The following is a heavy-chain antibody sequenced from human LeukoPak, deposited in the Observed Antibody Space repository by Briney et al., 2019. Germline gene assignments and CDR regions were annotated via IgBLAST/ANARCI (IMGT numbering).Heavy chain of an antibody. J-gene: IGHJ4*02. CDR2: ITSGGSNI. CDR3: ARRYCSGANSCYTGYSDY. D-gene: IGHD2-15*01. V-gene: IGHV3-11*04. Sequence: GGSLRLSCAASGFILSDYYINWIRQAPGKGLEFVSYITSGGSNIYYADSVKGRFTISRDNAKNSLFLQMNSLRAEDTAVYYCARRYCSGANSCYTGYSDYWGQGTLVTVSP. CDR1: GFILSDYY.